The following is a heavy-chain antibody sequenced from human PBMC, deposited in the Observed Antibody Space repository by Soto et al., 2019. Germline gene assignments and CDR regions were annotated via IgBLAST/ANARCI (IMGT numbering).Heavy chain of an antibody. V-gene: IGHV3-33*01. CDR1: GFTFSNYG. CDR3: ARGPPFEYGSSTCDYGMDV. Sequence: QVQLVESGGGVVQPGTSLRLSCVASGFTFSNYGMHWVRQAPGKGLEWVALIWSDGSKEYYADSVQGRFTVSRDNAKNTLYLQMNGLRAEETAVYYCARGPPFEYGSSTCDYGMDVWGQGTTVTVSS. CDR2: IWSDGSKE. D-gene: IGHD2-2*01. J-gene: IGHJ6*02.